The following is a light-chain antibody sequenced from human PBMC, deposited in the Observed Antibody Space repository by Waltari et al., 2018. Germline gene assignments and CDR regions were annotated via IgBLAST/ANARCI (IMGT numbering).Light chain of an antibody. CDR2: DTS. V-gene: IGKV3-20*01. J-gene: IGKJ2*01. CDR3: QQYGSSLYT. CDR1: QSFSNNY. Sequence: EIVLTQVPDTLSLSPGERATLSCRASQSFSNNYLAWYQQKPGQAPRLLIYDTSTRAAGTPDRFSGSESGTDFTLIISRLEPEDFAVYYCQQYGSSLYTFGQGTKLEIK.